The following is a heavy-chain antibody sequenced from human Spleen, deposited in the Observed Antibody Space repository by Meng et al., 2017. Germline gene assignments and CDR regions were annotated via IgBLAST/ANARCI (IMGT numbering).Heavy chain of an antibody. D-gene: IGHD5-12*01. CDR3: ARGNVATFLGY. CDR2: INHSGST. J-gene: IGHJ4*02. V-gene: IGHV4-34*01. Sequence: QVQLQQWGAGLLKPSETLSLTCAVYGGSFSGYYWTWIRQPPGKGLESIGEINHSGSTNYNPSLKSRVTISGDTSKNQFSLNLRSVTAADTAVYYCARGNVATFLGYWGQGTLVTVSS. CDR1: GGSFSGYY.